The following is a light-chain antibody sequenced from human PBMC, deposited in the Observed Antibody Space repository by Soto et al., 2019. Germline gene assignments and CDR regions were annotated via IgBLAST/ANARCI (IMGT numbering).Light chain of an antibody. CDR2: QAS. CDR1: QRINNW. CDR3: QQYGSSGT. J-gene: IGKJ1*01. Sequence: DIQMTQSPSTLAASAGDRVTITCRASQRINNWLAWYQQKPGKAPKLLIYQASNLQSGVPPRFSGSGFGTEFTLTISRLEPEDFAVYYCQQYGSSGTFGQGTKVDIK. V-gene: IGKV1-5*03.